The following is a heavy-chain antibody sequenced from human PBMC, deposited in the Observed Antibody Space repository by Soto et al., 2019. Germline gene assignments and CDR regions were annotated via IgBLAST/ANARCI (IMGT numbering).Heavy chain of an antibody. CDR1: GYTFTSYY. Sequence: QVQLVQSGAEVKKPGASVKVSCKASGYTFTSYYITWVRQAPGQGLEWMGWISAYNSNTNYAQKIQGRVTMTTDTSPSAAYLELRSLRSDDTAVYYCARALPPLDYWGQGTLVTVSS. CDR3: ARALPPLDY. V-gene: IGHV1-18*01. CDR2: ISAYNSNT. J-gene: IGHJ4*02.